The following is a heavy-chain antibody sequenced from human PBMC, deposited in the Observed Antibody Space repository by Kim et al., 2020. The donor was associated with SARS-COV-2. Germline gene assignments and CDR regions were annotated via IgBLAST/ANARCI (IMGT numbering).Heavy chain of an antibody. V-gene: IGHV4-39*01. Sequence: SETLSLTCTVSGASISSNNYYWGWIRQPPGKGLEWIGSIYYSGSTYYNPSLKSRVTISVDTSKNQFSLKLNSVTAADTAVHYCARRSDYYPFEYWGQGT. CDR2: IYYSGST. CDR1: GASISSNNYY. J-gene: IGHJ4*02. CDR3: ARRSDYYPFEY. D-gene: IGHD3-22*01.